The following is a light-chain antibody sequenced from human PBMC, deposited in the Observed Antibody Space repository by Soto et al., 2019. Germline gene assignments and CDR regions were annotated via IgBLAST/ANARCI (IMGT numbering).Light chain of an antibody. CDR3: CSYAGSYTFGV. CDR1: SSDVGGYNY. V-gene: IGLV2-11*01. CDR2: DVS. Sequence: QSVLTQPRSVSGSPGQSVTISCTGTSSDVGGYNYVSWYQQHPGKAPKLMIYDVSKRPSGVPDRFSGSKSGNTASLTISGLQADDEADYYCCSYAGSYTFGVFGGGTQLTVL. J-gene: IGLJ2*01.